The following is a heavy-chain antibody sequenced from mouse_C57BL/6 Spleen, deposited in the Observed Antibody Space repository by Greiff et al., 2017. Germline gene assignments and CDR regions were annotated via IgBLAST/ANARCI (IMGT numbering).Heavy chain of an antibody. D-gene: IGHD3-2*02. CDR2: IRNKANGYTT. V-gene: IGHV7-3*01. J-gene: IGHJ4*01. CDR3: ARQTAQGTGAMDY. CDR1: GFTFTDYY. Sequence: EVQRVESGGGLVQPGGSLSLSCAASGFTFTDYYMSWVRQPPGKALEWLGFIRNKANGYTTEYSASVKGRFTISRDNSQSILYLQMNALRAEDSATYYCARQTAQGTGAMDYWGQGTSVTVSS.